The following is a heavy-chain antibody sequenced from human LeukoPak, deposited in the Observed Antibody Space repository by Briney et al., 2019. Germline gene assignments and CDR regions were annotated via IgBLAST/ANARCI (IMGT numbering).Heavy chain of an antibody. CDR1: GFTFSDYY. D-gene: IGHD3-16*01. CDR3: ARDQPYYDYVWGSYLHWFDP. CDR2: ISSSGSTI. Sequence: PGGSLRLSCAVSGFTFSDYYMSWIRQAPGKGLEWVSYISSSGSTIYYADSVKGRFTISRDNAKNSLYLQMNSLRAEDTAVYYCARDQPYYDYVWGSYLHWFDPWGQGTLVTVSS. V-gene: IGHV3-11*01. J-gene: IGHJ5*02.